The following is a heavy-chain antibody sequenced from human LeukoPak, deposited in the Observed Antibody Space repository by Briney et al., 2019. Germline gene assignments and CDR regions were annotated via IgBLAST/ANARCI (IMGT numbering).Heavy chain of an antibody. D-gene: IGHD6-6*01. CDR2: MNTNSGNT. Sequence: ASVKVSCKTSGYTFTSYDINWVRQATGQGLEWMGVMNTNSGNTGYAQRFRGRVTITRNTSISTAYMELSSLRSEDTAVYYCARGASRSFDYWGQGTLVTVSS. J-gene: IGHJ4*02. CDR1: GYTFTSYD. CDR3: ARGASRSFDY. V-gene: IGHV1-8*03.